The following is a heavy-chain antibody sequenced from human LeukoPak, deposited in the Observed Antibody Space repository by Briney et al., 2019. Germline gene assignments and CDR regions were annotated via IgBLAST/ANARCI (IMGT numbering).Heavy chain of an antibody. CDR2: IYYSGST. CDR1: GASISGSGYY. J-gene: IGHJ6*03. CDR3: AREKIGTGTVLGKDYYYMDV. Sequence: PSETLSLTCAVSGASISGSGYYWGWIRQPPGKGLEWIGNIYYSGSTYYNPSLKSRVTISVDTSKNQFSLKLSSVTAADTAMYYCAREKIGTGTVLGKDYYYMDVWGKGTTVTVSS. V-gene: IGHV4-39*07. D-gene: IGHD3-16*01.